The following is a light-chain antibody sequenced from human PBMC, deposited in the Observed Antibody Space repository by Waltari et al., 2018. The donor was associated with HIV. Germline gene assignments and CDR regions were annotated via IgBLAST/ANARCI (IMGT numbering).Light chain of an antibody. CDR1: SSNIGRHY. Sequence: QSVLTQPPSASGTPGQRVTISCSGSSSNIGRHYVYWYQQLPRTAPKLPIHRNNQRPSGVPDRFSGSKSGTSVSLAISGLRSEDEADYYCAAWDDRLSGWVFGGGTKLTV. J-gene: IGLJ3*02. V-gene: IGLV1-47*01. CDR3: AAWDDRLSGWV. CDR2: RNN.